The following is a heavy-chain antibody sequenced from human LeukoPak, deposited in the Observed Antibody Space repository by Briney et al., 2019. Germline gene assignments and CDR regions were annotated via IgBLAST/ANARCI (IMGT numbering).Heavy chain of an antibody. V-gene: IGHV1-2*02. CDR3: ARIGGSGYTYGTFDY. J-gene: IGHJ4*02. D-gene: IGHD5-18*01. CDR2: INSNSGST. CDR1: GYTFTGYY. Sequence: ASVKVSCKASGYTFTGYYMHWVRQAPGQGLEWMGWINSNSGSTNYAQKFQGRVTMTRDTSISTTYMELSRLRSDDTAVYFCARIGGSGYTYGTFDYWGQGTPVTVSS.